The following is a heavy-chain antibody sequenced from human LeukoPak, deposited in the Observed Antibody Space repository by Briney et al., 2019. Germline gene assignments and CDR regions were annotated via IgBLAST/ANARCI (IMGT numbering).Heavy chain of an antibody. Sequence: PSETLSLTCAVYGGSFSGYYWSWIRQPPGKGLEWIGEINHSGSTNYNPSLKSRVTISVDTSKNQFSLKLSSVTAADTAVYYCAGSYSYAWFDPWGQGTLVTVSS. CDR1: GGSFSGYY. J-gene: IGHJ5*02. V-gene: IGHV4-34*01. CDR2: INHSGST. D-gene: IGHD5-18*01. CDR3: AGSYSYAWFDP.